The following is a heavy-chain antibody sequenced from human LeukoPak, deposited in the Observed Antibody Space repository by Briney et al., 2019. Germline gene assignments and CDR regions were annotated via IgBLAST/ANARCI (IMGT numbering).Heavy chain of an antibody. V-gene: IGHV1-8*02. CDR3: ARMSKKRDGYNYYYYYYMDV. D-gene: IGHD5-24*01. Sequence: RASVKVSCKASGYTFTSYGISWVRQATGQGLEWMGWMNPNSGNTGYAQKFQGRVTMTRNTSISTAYMELSSLRSEDTAVYYCARMSKKRDGYNYYYYYYMDVWGKGTTVTVSS. CDR1: GYTFTSYG. J-gene: IGHJ6*03. CDR2: MNPNSGNT.